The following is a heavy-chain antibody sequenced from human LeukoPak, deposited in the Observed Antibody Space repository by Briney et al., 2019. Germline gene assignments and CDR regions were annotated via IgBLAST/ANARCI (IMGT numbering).Heavy chain of an antibody. V-gene: IGHV3-53*01. Sequence: GGSLRLSCAASAFSFSDNYMSWVRQAPGTGLEWVSVLYSGGLTSYADSVKGRFTISRDNSKNTLFLQMNSLRAKDTAVYYCAKGDAMDVWGQGTTVTVSS. CDR3: AKGDAMDV. CDR2: LYSGGLT. J-gene: IGHJ6*02. CDR1: AFSFSDNY.